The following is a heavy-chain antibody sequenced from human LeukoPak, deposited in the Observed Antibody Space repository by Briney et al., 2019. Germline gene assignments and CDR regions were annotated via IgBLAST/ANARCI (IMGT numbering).Heavy chain of an antibody. CDR1: GFTFSSYA. J-gene: IGHJ4*02. CDR2: ISGSGGST. Sequence: GGSPRLSCAASGFTFSSYAMSWVRQAPGKGLEWVSAISGSGGSTYYADSVKGRFTISRDNSKNTLYLQMNSLRAEDTAVYYCAKRKTSYGSGSYSVDYWGQGTLVTVSS. V-gene: IGHV3-23*01. D-gene: IGHD3-10*01. CDR3: AKRKTSYGSGSYSVDY.